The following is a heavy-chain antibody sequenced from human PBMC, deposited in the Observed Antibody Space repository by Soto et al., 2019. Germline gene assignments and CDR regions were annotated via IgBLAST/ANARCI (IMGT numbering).Heavy chain of an antibody. D-gene: IGHD2-2*01. CDR3: ARLHGYCIRTSCSGYYAMDV. Sequence: PSETLSLTCTVSSGSISSSSYTWGWIRQPPGKGLEWIGGIYYSGSTYYNPSLKSRITVSVDTSKNQFSLNLSSVTAADTAVYYCARLHGYCIRTSCSGYYAMDVWGQGTTVT. V-gene: IGHV4-39*01. J-gene: IGHJ6*02. CDR2: IYYSGST. CDR1: SGSISSSSYT.